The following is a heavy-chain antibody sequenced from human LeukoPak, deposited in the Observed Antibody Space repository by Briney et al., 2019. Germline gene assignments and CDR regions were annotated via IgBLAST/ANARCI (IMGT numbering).Heavy chain of an antibody. CDR3: ARRGYDILTGYYYYYYYMDV. D-gene: IGHD3-9*01. V-gene: IGHV4-59*01. CDR1: GGSISSYY. J-gene: IGHJ6*03. CDR2: IYYSGST. Sequence: SETLSLTCTVSGGSISSYYWSWIRQPPGKGLERIGYIYYSGSTNYNPSLKSRVTISVDTSKNQFSLKLSSVTAADTAVYYCARRGYDILTGYYYYYYYMDVWGKGTTVTVSS.